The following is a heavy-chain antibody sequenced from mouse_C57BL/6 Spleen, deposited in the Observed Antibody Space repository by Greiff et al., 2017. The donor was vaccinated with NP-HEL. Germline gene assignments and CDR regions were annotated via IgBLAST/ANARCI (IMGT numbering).Heavy chain of an antibody. CDR1: GYTFTDYY. V-gene: IGHV1-26*01. Sequence: VQLQQSGPELVKPGASVKISCKASGYTFTDYYMNWVKQSHGKSLEWIGDINPNNGGTSYNQKFKGKATLTVDKSSSTAYMELRSLTSEDSAVYYCARRGYDGYSAWFAYWGQGTLVTVSA. CDR2: INPNNGGT. J-gene: IGHJ3*01. CDR3: ARRGYDGYSAWFAY. D-gene: IGHD2-3*01.